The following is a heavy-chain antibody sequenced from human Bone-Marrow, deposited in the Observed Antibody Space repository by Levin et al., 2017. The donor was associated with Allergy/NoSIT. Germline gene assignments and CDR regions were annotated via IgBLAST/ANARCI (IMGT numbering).Heavy chain of an antibody. J-gene: IGHJ3*02. Sequence: LSLTCAASGFPFRSFGMHWVRQAPGKGLEWVAVISYDGSNEYYADSMKGRFTISRDNSKNTLYLQMNSLRVDDTAVYYCANARVYYDFGTPYYGEAFDIWGQGTMVTVSS. CDR3: ANARVYYDFGTPYYGEAFDI. CDR1: GFPFRSFG. V-gene: IGHV3-30*18. D-gene: IGHD3-3*01. CDR2: ISYDGSNE.